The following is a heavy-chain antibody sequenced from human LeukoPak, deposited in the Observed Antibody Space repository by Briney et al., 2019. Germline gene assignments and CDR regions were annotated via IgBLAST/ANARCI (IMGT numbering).Heavy chain of an antibody. V-gene: IGHV4-59*08. CDR2: IFYSGSA. J-gene: IGHJ6*02. Sequence: PSETLSLTCTVSGGSMSRYYWSWIRQPPGKGLEWIGYIFYSGSANYNPSLKSRVTISVDTSKNQFALKLSPVTAADTAVYYCARTLDCSSTSCSYGMDVWGRGTTVTVPS. CDR3: ARTLDCSSTSCSYGMDV. CDR1: GGSMSRYY. D-gene: IGHD2-2*01.